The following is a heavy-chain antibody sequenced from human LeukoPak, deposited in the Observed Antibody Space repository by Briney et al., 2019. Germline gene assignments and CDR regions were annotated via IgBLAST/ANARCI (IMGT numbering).Heavy chain of an antibody. D-gene: IGHD3-10*02. V-gene: IGHV4-34*01. CDR3: AELGITMIGGV. J-gene: IGHJ6*04. CDR1: GGSFSGYY. Sequence: SETLSLTCAVYGGSFSGYYWSWIRQPPGKGLEWIGEIDHSGSTNYNPSLKSRVTISVDTSKNQFSLKLSSVTAEDTAVYYCAELGITMIGGVWGKGTTVTISS. CDR2: IDHSGST.